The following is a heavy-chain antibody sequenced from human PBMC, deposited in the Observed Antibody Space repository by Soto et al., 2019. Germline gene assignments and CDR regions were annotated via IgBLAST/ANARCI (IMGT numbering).Heavy chain of an antibody. D-gene: IGHD6-6*01. V-gene: IGHV3-30-3*01. J-gene: IGHJ4*02. CDR2: ISYDGSNK. CDR1: GFTLSSYA. CDR3: ARDRLSSSSHFDY. Sequence: HPGGSLRLSCAASGFTLSSYAMHWVRQAPGKGLEWVAVISYDGSNKYYADSVKGRFTISRDNSKNTLYLQMNSLRAEDTAVYYCARDRLSSSSHFDYWGQGTLVTVSS.